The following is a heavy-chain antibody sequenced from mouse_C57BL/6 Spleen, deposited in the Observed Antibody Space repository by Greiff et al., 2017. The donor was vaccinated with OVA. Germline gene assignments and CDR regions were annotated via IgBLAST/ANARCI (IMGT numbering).Heavy chain of an antibody. J-gene: IGHJ4*01. Sequence: VQLQQPGAELVMPGASVKLSCKASGYTFTSYWMHWVKQRPGQGLEWIGEIDPSDSYTNYNQKFKGKSTLTVDKSSSPAYMQLSRLTSEASAVYYCARSTTVPMDDWGQGTSVTVSS. V-gene: IGHV1-69*01. CDR2: IDPSDSYT. CDR1: GYTFTSYW. CDR3: ARSTTVPMDD. D-gene: IGHD1-1*01.